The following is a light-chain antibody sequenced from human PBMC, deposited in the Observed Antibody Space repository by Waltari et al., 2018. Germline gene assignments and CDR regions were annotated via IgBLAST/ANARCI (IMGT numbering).Light chain of an antibody. V-gene: IGKV1-39*01. CDR1: QTVTSD. J-gene: IGKJ2*01. Sequence: DRVLITCRASQTVTSDLHWYQQRPGKPPKLLIYSASTLQRGVSSRFSGSGSGTDFTLTINNLQPDDFATYFCQQNYASPFTFGQGTKLDMK. CDR3: QQNYASPFT. CDR2: SAS.